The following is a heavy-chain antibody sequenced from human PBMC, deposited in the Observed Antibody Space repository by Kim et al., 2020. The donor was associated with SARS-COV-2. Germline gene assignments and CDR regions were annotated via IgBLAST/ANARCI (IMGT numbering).Heavy chain of an antibody. V-gene: IGHV4-39*01. CDR3: ARLDYDILTGYLYFDY. J-gene: IGHJ4*02. Sequence: SIKSRVTISVDTAKNQFSLKLSSVTAADTAVYYCARLDYDILTGYLYFDYWGQGTLVTVSS. D-gene: IGHD3-9*01.